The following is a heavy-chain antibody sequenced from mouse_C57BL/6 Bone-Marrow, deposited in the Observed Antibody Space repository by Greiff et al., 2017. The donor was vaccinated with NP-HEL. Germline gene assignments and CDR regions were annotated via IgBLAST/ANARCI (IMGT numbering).Heavy chain of an antibody. CDR2: INPSSGYT. Sequence: QVQLQQSGAELAKPGASVKLSCKASGYTFTSYCMPWVTQSPGQGLEWIGYINPSSGYTKYNQKFKDKATLTADKSSSTAYMQLSSLTYEDSAVYYCARRNWYFDVWGTGTTVTVSS. CDR3: ARRNWYFDV. J-gene: IGHJ1*03. V-gene: IGHV1-7*01. CDR1: GYTFTSYC.